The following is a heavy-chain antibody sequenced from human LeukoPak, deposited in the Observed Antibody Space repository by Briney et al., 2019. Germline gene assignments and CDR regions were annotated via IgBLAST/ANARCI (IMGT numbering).Heavy chain of an antibody. V-gene: IGHV3-21*01. CDR1: GFTFSSYS. J-gene: IGHJ5*02. CDR2: ISSSSDYI. Sequence: GVSLRLSCAASGFTFSSYSMNWVRQAPGKGLEWVSSISSSSDYIYYADSVKGRFTISRDNARNSLYLQMNSLRVEDTAVYYCARGTEYGWLDPWGQGTLVTVSS. D-gene: IGHD2/OR15-2a*01. CDR3: ARGTEYGWLDP.